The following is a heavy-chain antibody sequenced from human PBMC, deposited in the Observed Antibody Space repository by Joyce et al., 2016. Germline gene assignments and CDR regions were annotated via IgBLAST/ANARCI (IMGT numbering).Heavy chain of an antibody. V-gene: IGHV4-4*02. Sequence: QVQLQESGPGLVKPSGTLSLTCSVSGDSMNNDYWWSWVRQPPGKGLEWIGGVYHTGATNYNPSLKSRIIMSVDKSKRQFSLKLNSVTAADTAVYYCARDLVTGLSPSYLDVWGQGTTVTVSS. J-gene: IGHJ6*02. CDR2: VYHTGAT. CDR1: GDSMNNDYW. CDR3: ARDLVTGLSPSYLDV. D-gene: IGHD2-21*02.